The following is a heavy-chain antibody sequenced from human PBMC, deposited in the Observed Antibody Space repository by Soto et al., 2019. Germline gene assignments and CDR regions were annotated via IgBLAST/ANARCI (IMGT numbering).Heavy chain of an antibody. CDR2: IIPIFGTA. Sequence: QVQLVQSGAEVKKPGSSVKVSCKASGGTFSSYAISWVRQAPGQGLEWMGGIIPIFGTANYAQKFQGRVTITADESTSTAYMELSSLRSDDTAVYYCARVRREGIAVADLTQPGDYWGQGTLVTVSS. CDR1: GGTFSSYA. V-gene: IGHV1-69*01. J-gene: IGHJ4*02. CDR3: ARVRREGIAVADLTQPGDY. D-gene: IGHD6-19*01.